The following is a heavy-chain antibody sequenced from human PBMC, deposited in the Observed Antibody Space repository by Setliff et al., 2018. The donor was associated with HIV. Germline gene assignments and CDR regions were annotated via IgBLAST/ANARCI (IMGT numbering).Heavy chain of an antibody. CDR1: GYSISTAYY. V-gene: IGHV4-38-2*02. J-gene: IGHJ6*03. CDR2: VYHSGTT. CDR3: ARAGISVAGSSYYYYYYMDV. D-gene: IGHD6-19*01. Sequence: SETLSLTCTVSGYSISTAYYWGWIRQPPGKGLEWIGSVYHSGTTYYSPSLKSRVTISIDSSKNQFSLKLSSVTAADTAVYYCARAGISVAGSSYYYYYYMDVWGKGTTVTVSS.